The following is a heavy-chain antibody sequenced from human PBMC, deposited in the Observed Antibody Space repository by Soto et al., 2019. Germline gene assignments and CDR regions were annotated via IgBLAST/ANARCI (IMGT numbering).Heavy chain of an antibody. CDR3: SGGVGDAF. CDR2: INQDGSEK. D-gene: IGHD1-26*01. V-gene: IGHV3-7*04. CDR1: ESTVRRDW. J-gene: IGHJ4*02. Sequence: EVHLVESGGGLVQTGGSLRLSCTIYESTVRRDWMYWVRQAPGKGLEWVAHINQDGSEKYYADSVKGRFTISRDNANNLLSLQMNSLGAGDTAMYYCSGGVGDAFWGQGTLVTVSS.